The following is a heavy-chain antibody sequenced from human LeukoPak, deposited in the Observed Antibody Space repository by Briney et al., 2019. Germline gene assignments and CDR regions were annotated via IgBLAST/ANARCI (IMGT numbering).Heavy chain of an antibody. CDR3: AREQYSYGSLFDY. Sequence: GGSLRLSCAASGFTFSSYWRSWVRQAPGKGLEWGANIKQDGSEKYYVDSVKCRFTISRDNAKNSLYLQMNSLRAEDTAVYYCAREQYSYGSLFDYWGQGTLVTVSS. V-gene: IGHV3-7*01. J-gene: IGHJ4*02. D-gene: IGHD5-18*01. CDR2: IKQDGSEK. CDR1: GFTFSSYW.